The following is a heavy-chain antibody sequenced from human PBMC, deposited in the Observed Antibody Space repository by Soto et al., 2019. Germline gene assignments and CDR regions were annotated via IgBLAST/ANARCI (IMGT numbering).Heavy chain of an antibody. Sequence: QVQLVQSGAEVKKPGSSVKVSCKASGGTFSSYAISWVRQAPGQGLEWMGGIIPIFGTANYAQKFQGRVTITADESTSTAYMERSSLRSEDTAVYYCAREPTVTKRGAFDIWGQGTMVTVSS. CDR1: GGTFSSYA. CDR3: AREPTVTKRGAFDI. V-gene: IGHV1-69*01. J-gene: IGHJ3*02. D-gene: IGHD4-17*01. CDR2: IIPIFGTA.